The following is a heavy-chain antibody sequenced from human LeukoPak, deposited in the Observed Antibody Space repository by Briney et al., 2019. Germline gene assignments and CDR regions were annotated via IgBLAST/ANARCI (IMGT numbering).Heavy chain of an antibody. J-gene: IGHJ4*02. V-gene: IGHV3-30*02. CDR3: AKEKKYYYDSSGYPGYDY. Sequence: PGGSLRLSCPASGFTFSIYGMHWVRQAPGKGLEWVAFIQYDGSNKYYADSVKGRFTISRDNSKNTLYLQMNSLRAEDTAVYYCAKEKKYYYDSSGYPGYDYWGQGTLVTVSS. CDR1: GFTFSIYG. D-gene: IGHD3-22*01. CDR2: IQYDGSNK.